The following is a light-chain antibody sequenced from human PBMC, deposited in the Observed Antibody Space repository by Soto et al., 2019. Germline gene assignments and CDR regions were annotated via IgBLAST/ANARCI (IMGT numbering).Light chain of an antibody. CDR1: QSIRST. V-gene: IGKV3-15*01. J-gene: IGKJ3*01. Sequence: ETVMTQSPATLSVSPGERATLSCRASQSIRSTLAWFQQKPGQAPRLLIYDASTRATGLPARFSGSGSGTEFTLTISSLQSEDFAVYYCHQYNNWPSFGPGTKVDIK. CDR3: HQYNNWPS. CDR2: DAS.